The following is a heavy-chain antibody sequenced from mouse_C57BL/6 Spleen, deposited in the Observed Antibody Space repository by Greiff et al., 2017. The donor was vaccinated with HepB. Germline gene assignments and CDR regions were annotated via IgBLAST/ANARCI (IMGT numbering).Heavy chain of an antibody. CDR2: IYPGSGST. CDR1: GYTFTSYW. J-gene: IGHJ1*03. CDR3: AREGVYGNYGWYFDV. V-gene: IGHV1-55*01. D-gene: IGHD2-1*01. Sequence: QVQLQQPGAELVKPGASVKMSCKASGYTFTSYWITWVKQRPGQGLEWIGDIYPGSGSTNYNEKFKSKATLTVDTSSSTAYMQLSSLTSEDSAVYYWAREGVYGNYGWYFDVWGTGTTVTVSS.